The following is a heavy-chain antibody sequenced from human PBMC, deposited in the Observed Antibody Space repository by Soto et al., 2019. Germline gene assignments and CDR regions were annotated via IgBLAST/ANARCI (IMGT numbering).Heavy chain of an antibody. D-gene: IGHD3-10*01. CDR2: NNHSGST. Sequence: PPETLSCTCAVYGGSFSGYYGSWIRQPPGKGLEWIGENNHSGSTNYNPSLKSRVTISVDTSKDQFSLKLSSVAAADTAVYYCATSPSRFGVFAYWGQGTLVTVS. V-gene: IGHV4-34*01. CDR1: GGSFSGYY. CDR3: ATSPSRFGVFAY. J-gene: IGHJ4*02.